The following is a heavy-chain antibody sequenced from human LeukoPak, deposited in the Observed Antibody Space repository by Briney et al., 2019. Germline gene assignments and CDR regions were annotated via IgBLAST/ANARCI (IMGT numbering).Heavy chain of an antibody. V-gene: IGHV4-34*01. D-gene: IGHD2-21*01. CDR3: ARGRTFIAVVKRGNWFDP. J-gene: IGHJ5*02. Sequence: SETLSLTCAVYGGSFSGYYWSWIRQPPGKGLEWIGEINHSGSTNYNPSLKSRVTISVDTSKNQFSLKLSSVTAADTAVYYCARGRTFIAVVKRGNWFDPWGQGTLVTVSS. CDR1: GGSFSGYY. CDR2: INHSGST.